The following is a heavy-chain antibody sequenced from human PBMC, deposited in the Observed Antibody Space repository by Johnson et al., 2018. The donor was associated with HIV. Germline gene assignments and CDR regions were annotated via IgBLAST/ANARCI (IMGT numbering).Heavy chain of an antibody. D-gene: IGHD6-19*01. CDR1: GLIFSDYY. Sequence: QMQLVESGGGLVQPGGSLRLSCAASGLIFSDYYMSWIRQAPGKGLEWVSSISGSSSAIYYADSVKGRFTISRDNAKNSLYLQMNSLRAEDTAMYYCARGTGGWPLFDIWCQGTIVTVSS. J-gene: IGHJ3*02. V-gene: IGHV3-11*01. CDR3: ARGTGGWPLFDI. CDR2: ISGSSSAI.